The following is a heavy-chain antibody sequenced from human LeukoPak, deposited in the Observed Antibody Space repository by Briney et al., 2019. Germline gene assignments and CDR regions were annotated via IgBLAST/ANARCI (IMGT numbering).Heavy chain of an antibody. J-gene: IGHJ6*02. CDR1: GFTFSSYA. Sequence: GGSLRLSCAASGFTFSSYAMSWVRQAPGKGLEWVSAISGSGGSTYYADSVKGRFTISRDNSKNTLYLQMNSLRAEDTAVYYCARGAYDFWSGYPARGYYGMDVWGQGTTVTVSS. D-gene: IGHD3-3*01. CDR3: ARGAYDFWSGYPARGYYGMDV. CDR2: ISGSGGST. V-gene: IGHV3-23*01.